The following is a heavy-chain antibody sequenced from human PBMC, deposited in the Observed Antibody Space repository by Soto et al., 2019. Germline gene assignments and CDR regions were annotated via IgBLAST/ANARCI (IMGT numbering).Heavy chain of an antibody. CDR1: GGPISSYY. Sequence: SETLSLTCTVSGGPISSYYWSWIRQPPGKGLELIGYIYYSGSTNYNPSLKSRVTISVDTSKNQFSLKLSSVTAADTAVYYCARYMWDGYNYNYFDYWGQGTLVTVSS. CDR3: ARYMWDGYNYNYFDY. J-gene: IGHJ4*02. V-gene: IGHV4-59*01. D-gene: IGHD5-12*01. CDR2: IYYSGST.